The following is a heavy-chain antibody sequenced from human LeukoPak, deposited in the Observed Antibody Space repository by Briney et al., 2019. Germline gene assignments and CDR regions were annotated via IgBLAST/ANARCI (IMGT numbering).Heavy chain of an antibody. CDR2: IYYSGST. D-gene: IGHD3-22*01. CDR3: ARDSVEFYYDSSGYFDY. J-gene: IGHJ4*02. Sequence: SETLSLTCTVSGGSISSGGYYWSWIRQHPGKGLEWIGYIYYSGSTYYSPSLKSRVTISVGTSKNQFSLKLSSVTAADTAVYYCARDSVEFYYDSSGYFDYWGQGTLVTVSS. CDR1: GGSISSGGYY. V-gene: IGHV4-31*03.